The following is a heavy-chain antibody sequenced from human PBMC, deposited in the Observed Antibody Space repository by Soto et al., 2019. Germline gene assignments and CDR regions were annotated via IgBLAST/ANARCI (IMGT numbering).Heavy chain of an antibody. V-gene: IGHV5-10-1*01. Sequence: PGESLKISCKASGYSFTSYWISWVRQMPGKGLEWMGRIDPSDSYIDYSPSFQGHVTVAVDKSTTTAYLQWSSLKASDTAIYYCAILKQWRPSKGMVVRYPGTTVTGSS. D-gene: IGHD6-19*01. CDR1: GYSFTSYW. CDR2: IDPSDSYI. CDR3: AILKQWRPSKGMVV. J-gene: IGHJ6*02.